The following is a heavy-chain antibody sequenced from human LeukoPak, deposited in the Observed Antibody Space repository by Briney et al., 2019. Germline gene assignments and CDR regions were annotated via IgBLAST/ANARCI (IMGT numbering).Heavy chain of an antibody. CDR3: AKNIAALDFYAMDV. CDR2: ISYDGTEK. V-gene: IGHV3-30*18. D-gene: IGHD6-13*01. Sequence: GGSLRLSCVASGFSFNNKGMHWVRQVPGKGLEWVATISYDGTEKDYAVSVKGRFTISRDSSTNTLFLQMNCLRPEDTALYYCAKNIAALDFYAMDVWGTGTTVIVFS. CDR1: GFSFNNKG. J-gene: IGHJ6*04.